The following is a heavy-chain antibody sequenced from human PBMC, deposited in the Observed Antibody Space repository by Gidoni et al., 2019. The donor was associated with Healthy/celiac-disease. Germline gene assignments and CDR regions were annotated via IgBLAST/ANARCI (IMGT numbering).Heavy chain of an antibody. CDR2: IYPGDSDT. J-gene: IGHJ3*02. V-gene: IGHV5-51*01. Sequence: EVQLVQSGAEVKKPGESLKISCKGSGYSFTSYWTGWVAQMPGKGLEWMGIIYPGDSDTRYSPSFQGQVTISADKSISTAYLQWSSLKASDTAMYYCARVRYYDFWNPRYDAFDIWGQGTMVTVSS. CDR1: GYSFTSYW. D-gene: IGHD3-3*01. CDR3: ARVRYYDFWNPRYDAFDI.